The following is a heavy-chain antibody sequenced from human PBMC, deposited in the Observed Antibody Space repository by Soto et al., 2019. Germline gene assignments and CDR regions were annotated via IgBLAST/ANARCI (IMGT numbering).Heavy chain of an antibody. J-gene: IGHJ4*02. D-gene: IGHD2-21*02. CDR3: AMVMGGWVTQFHFDY. Sequence: EVQLLESGGGLVQPGGSLRLSCAASGFTFSRHGMSWVRQAPGKGLEWVSALTSSGGTTYYADSVKGRLTIPRDNSKNTLYLQMNSLIAEDTAVYYCAMVMGGWVTQFHFDYWGQGALVTVSS. V-gene: IGHV3-23*01. CDR2: LTSSGGTT. CDR1: GFTFSRHG.